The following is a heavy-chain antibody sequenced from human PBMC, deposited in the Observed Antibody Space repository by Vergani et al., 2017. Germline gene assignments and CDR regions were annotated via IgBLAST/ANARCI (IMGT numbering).Heavy chain of an antibody. CDR3: ARVRTWIQLWLFDY. Sequence: QLQLQESGPGLVKPSETLSLTCTVSGGSISSSSYYWGWIRQPPGKGLEWIGSIYYSGSTYYNPSLKSRVTISVDTSKNQFSLKLSSVTAADTAVYYCARVRTWIQLWLFDYWGQGTLVTVSS. D-gene: IGHD5-18*01. J-gene: IGHJ4*02. V-gene: IGHV4-39*07. CDR2: IYYSGST. CDR1: GGSISSSSYY.